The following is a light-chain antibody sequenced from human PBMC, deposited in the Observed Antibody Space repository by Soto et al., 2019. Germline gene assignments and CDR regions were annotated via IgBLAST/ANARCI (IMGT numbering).Light chain of an antibody. CDR3: QQNGRSLFT. V-gene: IGKV3-20*01. CDR2: GAS. Sequence: EIVLTQSPGTLSLSPGERATLSCRASQSISGNYLAWYQQKPGQAHRLHVYGASSRATDIADRFSGTGTETDFNLTMHGQEPEDFAEAYCQQNGRSLFTVGHGNKVNIK. CDR1: QSISGNY. J-gene: IGKJ3*01.